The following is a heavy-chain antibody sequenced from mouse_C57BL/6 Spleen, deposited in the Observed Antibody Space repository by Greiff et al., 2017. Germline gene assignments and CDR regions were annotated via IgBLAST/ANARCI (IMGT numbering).Heavy chain of an antibody. V-gene: IGHV1-72*01. CDR1: GYTFTSYW. CDR2: IDPNSGGT. CDR3: ARSYYGSSHYYAMDD. J-gene: IGHJ4*01. Sequence: QVHVKQPGAELVKPGASVKLSCKASGYTFTSYWMHWVKQRPGRGLEWIGRIDPNSGGTKYNEKFKSKATLTVDKPSSTAYMQLSSLTSEDSAVDYCARSYYGSSHYYAMDDWGQGTSVTVAS. D-gene: IGHD1-1*01.